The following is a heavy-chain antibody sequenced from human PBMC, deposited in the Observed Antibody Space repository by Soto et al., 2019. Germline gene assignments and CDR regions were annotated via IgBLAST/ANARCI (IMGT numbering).Heavy chain of an antibody. D-gene: IGHD6-25*01. CDR3: ARTRLDGQENLLDY. V-gene: IGHV1-69*13. J-gene: IGHJ4*02. CDR2: IIPIFGTA. Sequence: ASVKVSCKASGGTFSSYAISWVRQAPGQGLEWMGGIIPIFGTANYAQKFQGRVTITADESTSTAYMELSSLRSEDTAVYYCARTRLDGQENLLDYWGQGTLVTVSS. CDR1: GGTFSSYA.